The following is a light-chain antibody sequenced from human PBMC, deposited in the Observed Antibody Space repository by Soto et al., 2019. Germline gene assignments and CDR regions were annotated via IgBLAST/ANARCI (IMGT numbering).Light chain of an antibody. V-gene: IGKV3-20*01. Sequence: DIEMTQSPPILSVSPGEGATLSCRASQRISTNLAWYQHIPGQAPRLLIVSSSSRATGIPDRFSGSGSGTDFTLTISRLAPEDLAVYYCQQYGGSPRTFGQGTKVDIK. CDR1: QRISTN. J-gene: IGKJ1*01. CDR2: SSS. CDR3: QQYGGSPRT.